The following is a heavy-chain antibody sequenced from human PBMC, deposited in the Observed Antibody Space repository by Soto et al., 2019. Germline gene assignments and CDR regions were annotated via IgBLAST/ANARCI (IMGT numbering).Heavy chain of an antibody. V-gene: IGHV5-51*01. J-gene: IGHJ6*02. CDR2: IYPGDSDT. D-gene: IGHD6-13*01. CDR3: ARSPSIAAAAPYYYYYYGMDV. Sequence: GESLKISCKGSGYSFTSYWIGWVRQMPGKGLEWMGIIYPGDSDTRYSPSFQGQVTISADKSISTAYLQWSSLKASDTAMYYCARSPSIAAAAPYYYYYYGMDVWGQGTTVTVSS. CDR1: GYSFTSYW.